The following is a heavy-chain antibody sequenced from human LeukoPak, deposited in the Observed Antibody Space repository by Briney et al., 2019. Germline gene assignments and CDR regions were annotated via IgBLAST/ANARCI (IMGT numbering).Heavy chain of an antibody. V-gene: IGHV3-21*01. CDR1: GFTFSSYS. CDR3: ATPPYYYYYMDV. CDR2: ISSSSSYM. Sequence: GGSLRLSCAASGFTFSSYSMNWVRQAPGKGLEWVSSISSSSSYMYYADSVKGRFTISRDNAKNSLYLQMNSLRAEDTAVYYCATPPYYYYYMDVWGKGTTVTVSS. J-gene: IGHJ6*03.